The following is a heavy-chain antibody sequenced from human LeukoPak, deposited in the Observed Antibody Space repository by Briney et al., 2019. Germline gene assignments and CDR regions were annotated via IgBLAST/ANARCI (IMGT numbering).Heavy chain of an antibody. V-gene: IGHV3-30*02. CDR2: IQYDGSNK. D-gene: IGHD2-8*01. J-gene: IGHJ6*03. Sequence: GGSLRLSCAASGFTFSSYGMHWVRQALGKGLEWVAYIQYDGSNKQYADSVKGRFSISRDSSKNILYLQMNSLRAEDTAVYYCAKDRCSNGVGCYYYYMDVWGKGTTVTISS. CDR1: GFTFSSYG. CDR3: AKDRCSNGVGCYYYYMDV.